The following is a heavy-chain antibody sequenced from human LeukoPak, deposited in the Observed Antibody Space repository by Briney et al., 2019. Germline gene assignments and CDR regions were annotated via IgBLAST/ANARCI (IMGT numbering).Heavy chain of an antibody. V-gene: IGHV3-11*01. D-gene: IGHD3-3*01. CDR1: GFTFSDYY. J-gene: IGHJ4*01. Sequence: PGGSLRLSCVGSGFTFSDYYMSWVRQAPGKGLEWVSYISSTGGTIYYADSVRGRFSISRDNAKNSLYLQMNSLRAEDTAVYYCARDRGGVAKGLASDYWGQEPWSPSPQ. CDR3: ARDRGGVAKGLASDY. CDR2: ISSTGGTI.